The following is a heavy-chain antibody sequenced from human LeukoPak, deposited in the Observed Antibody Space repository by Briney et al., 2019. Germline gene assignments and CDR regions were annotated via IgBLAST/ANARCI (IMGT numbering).Heavy chain of an antibody. CDR2: IYSDGST. CDR3: ARERGRGRDSPWFDY. Sequence: PGGSLRLSCAASGFPFNAYWMTWVRQAPGKGLEWVSVIYSDGSTYYADSVKGRFTISRDNSKNTLDLQMTGLRAEDTAVYYCARERGRGRDSPWFDYWGQGTLDTVSS. V-gene: IGHV3-53*01. D-gene: IGHD1-26*01. CDR1: GFPFNAYW. J-gene: IGHJ4*02.